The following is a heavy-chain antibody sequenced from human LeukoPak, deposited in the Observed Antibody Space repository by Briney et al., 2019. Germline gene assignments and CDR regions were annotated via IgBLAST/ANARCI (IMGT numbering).Heavy chain of an antibody. Sequence: GEPLKISCKGSGYSFTSYWIGWVRQMPGKGLEWMGIIYPGDSDTRYSPSFQGQVTISADKSISTAYLQWSSLKASDTAMYYCASGFVVGDYCGSADYWGQGTLVTVSS. CDR3: ASGFVVGDYCGSADY. J-gene: IGHJ4*02. V-gene: IGHV5-51*01. CDR2: IYPGDSDT. CDR1: GYSFTSYW. D-gene: IGHD3-10*01.